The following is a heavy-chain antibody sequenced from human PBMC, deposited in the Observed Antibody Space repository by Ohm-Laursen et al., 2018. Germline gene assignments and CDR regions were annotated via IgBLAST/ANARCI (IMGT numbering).Heavy chain of an antibody. D-gene: IGHD3-3*01. CDR3: ARVPPQAQFSLDY. CDR2: INPNSGGT. V-gene: IGHV1-2*02. Sequence: SVKVSCKASGYTFTGYYMHWVRQAPGQGLEWMGWINPNSGGTNYAQKFQGRVTMTRDTSISTAYMELSSLRSDDTAVYYCARVPPQAQFSLDYWGQGTLVTVSS. CDR1: GYTFTGYY. J-gene: IGHJ4*02.